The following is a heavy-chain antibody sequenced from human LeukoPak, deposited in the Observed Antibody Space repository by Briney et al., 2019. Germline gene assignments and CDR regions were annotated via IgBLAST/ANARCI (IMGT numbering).Heavy chain of an antibody. CDR3: ARGGDIVVVVAEFDY. Sequence: SETLSLTCTVSGYSISSGYYWGWIRQPPGKGLEWIGSIYHSGSTYYNPSLKSRVTISVDTSKNQFSLKLSSVTGADTAVYYCARGGDIVVVVAEFDYWGQGTLVTVSS. J-gene: IGHJ4*02. CDR1: GYSISSGYY. CDR2: IYHSGST. V-gene: IGHV4-38-2*02. D-gene: IGHD2-15*01.